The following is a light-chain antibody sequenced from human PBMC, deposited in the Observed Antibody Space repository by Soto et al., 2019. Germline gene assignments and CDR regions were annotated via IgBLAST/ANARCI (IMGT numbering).Light chain of an antibody. CDR2: DVS. CDR3: SSYPSSSTRV. V-gene: IGLV2-14*01. CDR1: SSDVGGYNY. Sequence: QSALTQPASVSGSPGQSITIYCTGTSSDVGGYNYVSWYQQHPGKAPKLMIYDVSNQPSGVSNRFSGSKSGNTAYLTISGLQAEGEADYYCSSYPSSSTRVFGGGTKLTVL. J-gene: IGLJ2*01.